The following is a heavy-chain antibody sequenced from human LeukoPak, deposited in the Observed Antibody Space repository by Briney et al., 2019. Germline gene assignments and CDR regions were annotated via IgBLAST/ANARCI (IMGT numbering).Heavy chain of an antibody. CDR3: ASSAYYDSSGYYRP. D-gene: IGHD3-22*01. J-gene: IGHJ5*02. CDR2: IYYSGST. Sequence: SETLSLTCTVSGGSISSSSYYWGWIRQPPGKGLEWIGSIYYSGSTYYNPSLKSRVTISVDTSKNQFSLKLSSVTAADTAVYYCASSAYYDSSGYYRPWGQGTLVTVSS. CDR1: GGSISSSSYY. V-gene: IGHV4-39*01.